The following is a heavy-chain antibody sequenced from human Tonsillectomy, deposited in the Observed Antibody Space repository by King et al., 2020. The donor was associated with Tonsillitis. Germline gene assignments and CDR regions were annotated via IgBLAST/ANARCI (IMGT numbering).Heavy chain of an antibody. CDR1: GYTFSRYG. D-gene: IGHD6-19*01. J-gene: IGHJ3*02. CDR3: ARLSSGWYKGAFDI. V-gene: IGHV1-18*01. Sequence: QLVQSGTEVKRPGASVKVSCKASGYTFSRYGFSWVRQAPGQGLEWMGWISVYNGNTNYAQKLQGRVTMTTDTSTNTAYMELRSLRSDDTAVYYCARLSSGWYKGAFDIWGQGTMVTVSS. CDR2: ISVYNGNT.